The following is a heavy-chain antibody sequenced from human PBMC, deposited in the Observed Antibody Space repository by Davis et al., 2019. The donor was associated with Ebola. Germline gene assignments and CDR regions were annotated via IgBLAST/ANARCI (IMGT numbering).Heavy chain of an antibody. Sequence: SETLSLTCTVSGGSISSYYWSWIRQPPGKGLEWIGEINHSGSTNYNPSLKSRVTISVDTSKNQFSLKLSSVTAADTAVYYCARHRYSSSWYSITNWFDPWGQGTLVTVSS. CDR1: GGSISSYY. CDR3: ARHRYSSSWYSITNWFDP. D-gene: IGHD6-13*01. V-gene: IGHV4-34*01. J-gene: IGHJ5*02. CDR2: INHSGST.